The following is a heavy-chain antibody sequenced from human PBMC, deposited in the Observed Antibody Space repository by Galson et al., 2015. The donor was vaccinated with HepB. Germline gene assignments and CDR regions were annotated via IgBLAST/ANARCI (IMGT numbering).Heavy chain of an antibody. V-gene: IGHV3-30*04. Sequence: SLRLSCAASGFTFSSYAMHWVRQAPGKGLEWVAVISYDGSNKYYADSVKGRFTISRDNSKNTLYLQMNSLRAEDTAVYYCARDILEYYDILTGYLRYYGMDVWGQGTTVTVSS. D-gene: IGHD3-9*01. CDR3: ARDILEYYDILTGYLRYYGMDV. J-gene: IGHJ6*02. CDR2: ISYDGSNK. CDR1: GFTFSSYA.